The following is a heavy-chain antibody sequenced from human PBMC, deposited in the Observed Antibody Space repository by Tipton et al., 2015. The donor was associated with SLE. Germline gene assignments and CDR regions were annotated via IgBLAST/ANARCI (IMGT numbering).Heavy chain of an antibody. Sequence: ALRLSCAASGFTFSTSAMHWVRQAPGKGLAWVAGIWFDGRNKFYADSVKGRFTISRDNSKNTVSLQRNSLRVEDTAVYFCARGRGGEFLDYWGQGILVTVSS. CDR3: ARGRGGEFLDY. CDR2: IWFDGRNK. J-gene: IGHJ4*02. V-gene: IGHV3-33*01. D-gene: IGHD3-16*01. CDR1: GFTFSTSA.